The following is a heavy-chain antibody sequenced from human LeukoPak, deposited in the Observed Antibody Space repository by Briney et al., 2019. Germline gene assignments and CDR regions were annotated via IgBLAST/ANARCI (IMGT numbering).Heavy chain of an antibody. Sequence: SVKVSCKASGGTFSSYAISWVRQAPGQGLEWMGGIIPIFGTANYAQKFQGRVTITADKSTSTAYMELSSLRSEDTAVYYCATEGVSWNYCYYMDVWGKGTTVTVSS. J-gene: IGHJ6*03. CDR3: ATEGVSWNYCYYMDV. V-gene: IGHV1-69*06. CDR2: IIPIFGTA. D-gene: IGHD6-13*01. CDR1: GGTFSSYA.